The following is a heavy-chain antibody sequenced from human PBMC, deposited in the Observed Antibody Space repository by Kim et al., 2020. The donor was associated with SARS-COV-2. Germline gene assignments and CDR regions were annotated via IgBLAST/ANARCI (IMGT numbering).Heavy chain of an antibody. J-gene: IGHJ5*02. CDR1: GFSFNNYW. CDR2: INIDGTNT. Sequence: GGSLRLSCAASGFSFNNYWIHWVRQGPGRGLVWVSSINIDGTNTYYADSVKGRFTISRDNADNTVYLQMNSLRAEDTAMYYCARGGLGGKHRFDPWGQGTLVTVSS. CDR3: ARGGLGGKHRFDP. V-gene: IGHV3-74*01. D-gene: IGHD7-27*01.